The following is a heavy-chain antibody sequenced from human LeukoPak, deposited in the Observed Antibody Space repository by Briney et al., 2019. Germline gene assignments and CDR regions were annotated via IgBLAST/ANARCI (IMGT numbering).Heavy chain of an antibody. Sequence: GGSLRLSCISSGFTSSIYNMNWVRQAPGKGLEWVAFISRGGDVIYYADSVKGRFTISRDNVKNSLYLQMNSLRDEDTAMYYCAKRDHFDYWGQGTLVTVSS. CDR1: GFTSSIYN. CDR3: AKRDHFDY. J-gene: IGHJ4*02. V-gene: IGHV3-48*02. CDR2: ISRGGDVI.